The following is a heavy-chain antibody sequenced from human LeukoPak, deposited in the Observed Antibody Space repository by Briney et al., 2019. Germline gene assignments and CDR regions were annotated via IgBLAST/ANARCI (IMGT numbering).Heavy chain of an antibody. J-gene: IGHJ4*02. CDR2: ISSSSNYI. CDR1: GFSFSSYS. CDR3: AKNAGYSYGLYYFDY. Sequence: GGSLRLSCAASGFSFSSYSMKWVRQAPGKGLEWVSSISSSSNYIYYADSVKGRFTISRDNSKNTVHLQMDSLRAEDSAVYYCAKNAGYSYGLYYFDYWGQGTLVTVSS. D-gene: IGHD5-18*01. V-gene: IGHV3-21*04.